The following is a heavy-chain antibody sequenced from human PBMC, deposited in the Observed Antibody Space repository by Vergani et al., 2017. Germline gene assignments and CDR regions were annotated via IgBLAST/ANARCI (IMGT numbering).Heavy chain of an antibody. Sequence: QVQLQESGPGLVKPSGTLSLTCAVSGGSISSSNWWSWVRQPPGKGLEWIGEINHSGSTNYNPSLKSRVTISVDTSKNQFSLKLSSVTAADTAVYYCARARTYCSSTSCYTGWFDPWGQGTLVTVSS. V-gene: IGHV4-4*02. D-gene: IGHD2-2*02. CDR3: ARARTYCSSTSCYTGWFDP. CDR1: GGSISSSNW. CDR2: INHSGST. J-gene: IGHJ5*02.